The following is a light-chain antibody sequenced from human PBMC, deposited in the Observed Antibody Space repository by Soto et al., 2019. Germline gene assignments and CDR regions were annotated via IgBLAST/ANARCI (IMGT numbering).Light chain of an antibody. CDR2: GAS. V-gene: IGKV3D-15*01. Sequence: ELAITQSPATLSVSPGERATRSCRASQRDNISLASSQQKPGQAPRLLILGASYRATGIPARFSGSGSGTEFNLTISSLQSEDFAVYFCQQYDDWLRLTFGGGTKVDIK. CDR3: QQYDDWLRLT. J-gene: IGKJ4*01. CDR1: QRDNIS.